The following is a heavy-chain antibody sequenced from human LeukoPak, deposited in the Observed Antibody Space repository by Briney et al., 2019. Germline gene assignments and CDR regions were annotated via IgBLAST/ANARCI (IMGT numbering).Heavy chain of an antibody. V-gene: IGHV4-59*01. D-gene: IGHD3-16*01. J-gene: IGHJ5*02. CDR2: IYYNGST. CDR1: GGSISSYY. Sequence: SSETLSLTCTVSGGSISSYYWSWIRQPPGKGLEWIGYIYYNGSTNYNPSLKSRVTISVDTSKNQFSLKLSSVTAADTAVYYCARRTVLRLGELPAFDPWGQGTLVTVSS. CDR3: ARRTVLRLGELPAFDP.